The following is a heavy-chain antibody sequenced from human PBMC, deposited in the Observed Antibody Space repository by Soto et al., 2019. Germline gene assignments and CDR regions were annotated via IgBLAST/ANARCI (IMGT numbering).Heavy chain of an antibody. CDR2: IIPIFGTA. J-gene: IGHJ6*02. D-gene: IGHD3-10*01. Sequence: GASVKVSCKASGGTFSSYAISWVRQAPGQGLEWMGGIIPIFGTANYAQKFRGRVTITADESTSTAYMELSSLRSEDTAVYYCARDGAMVRGDGGDYYYGMDVWGQGTTVTVSS. CDR3: ARDGAMVRGDGGDYYYGMDV. CDR1: GGTFSSYA. V-gene: IGHV1-69*13.